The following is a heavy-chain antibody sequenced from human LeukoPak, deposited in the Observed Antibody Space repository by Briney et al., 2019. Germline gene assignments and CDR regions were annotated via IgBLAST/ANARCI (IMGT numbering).Heavy chain of an antibody. CDR2: ISYDGSNK. D-gene: IGHD2-15*01. Sequence: GSLRLSCAASGFTFSSYAMHWVRQAPGKGLEWVAVISYDGSNKYYTDSVKGRFTISRDNSKNTLYLQMNSLRAEDTAVYYCARDLVRQVVAATHDYWGQGTLVTVSS. CDR1: GFTFSSYA. CDR3: ARDLVRQVVAATHDY. J-gene: IGHJ4*02. V-gene: IGHV3-30-3*01.